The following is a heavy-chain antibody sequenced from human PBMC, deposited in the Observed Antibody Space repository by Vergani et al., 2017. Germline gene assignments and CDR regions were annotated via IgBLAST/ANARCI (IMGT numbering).Heavy chain of an antibody. J-gene: IGHJ1*01. D-gene: IGHD3-22*01. V-gene: IGHV3-30*02. CDR3: TKAGQYDSDNFHDS. Sequence: LVESGGGLVQPGGSLRLSCTLSGFTLNTYGMHWVRQAPGKGLEWVAFIRYDGTKRFYGDSVKGRFTISRDNSQTTVFLQMNSLRADDSAVYYCTKAGQYDSDNFHDSWGQGALVTVAS. CDR2: IRYDGTKR. CDR1: GFTLNTYG.